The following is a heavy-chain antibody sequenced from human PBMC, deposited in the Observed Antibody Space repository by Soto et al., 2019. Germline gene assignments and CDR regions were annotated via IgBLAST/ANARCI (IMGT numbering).Heavy chain of an antibody. J-gene: IGHJ6*02. D-gene: IGHD2-8*02. CDR2: IWDDGSNQ. Sequence: GGSLRLSCVASGFIFSNYAMHWVRQAPGTGLEWVAVIWDDGSNQSYADSVKGRSTISRDNSKNTLYLQMNSLRDEDTAIYYCARDEFGTGGGLSYGLDVWGQGTTVTVSS. CDR3: ARDEFGTGGGLSYGLDV. V-gene: IGHV3-33*01. CDR1: GFIFSNYA.